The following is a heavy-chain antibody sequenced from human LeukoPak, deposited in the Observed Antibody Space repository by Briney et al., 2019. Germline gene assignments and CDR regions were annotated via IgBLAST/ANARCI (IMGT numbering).Heavy chain of an antibody. CDR3: ARDGPTAAPCHY. CDR2: INPSGGST. Sequence: ASVKVSCKASGYRFTSYDMHWVRQAPAQGGEGMGIINPSGGSTSYAQRLQGRVAMTRDKAPNTVYPEVNSLTSDDTAVYFCARDGPTAAPCHYGGQGTLVTVSS. V-gene: IGHV1-46*01. CDR1: GYRFTSYD. D-gene: IGHD2-2*01. J-gene: IGHJ4*02.